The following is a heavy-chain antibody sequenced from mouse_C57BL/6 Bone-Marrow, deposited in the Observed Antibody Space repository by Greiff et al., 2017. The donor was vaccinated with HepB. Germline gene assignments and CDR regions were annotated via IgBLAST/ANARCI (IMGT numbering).Heavy chain of an antibody. CDR2: IWTGGGT. Sequence: VHLVESGPGLVAPSQSLSITCTVSGFSFTSYAISWVRQPPGKGLEWLGVIWTGGGTNYNSAPKSRLSISKDNSKSQVFLKMNSLRTDDTARYYCARWGDGCFAYWGQGTLVTVSA. CDR1: GFSFTSYA. D-gene: IGHD2-3*01. V-gene: IGHV2-9-1*01. CDR3: ARWGDGCFAY. J-gene: IGHJ3*01.